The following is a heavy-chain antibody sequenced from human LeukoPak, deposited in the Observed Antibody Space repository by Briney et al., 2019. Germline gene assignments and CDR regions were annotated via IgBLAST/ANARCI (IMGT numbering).Heavy chain of an antibody. J-gene: IGHJ5*02. V-gene: IGHV3-7*01. D-gene: IGHD3-16*01. CDR3: ARGWGGDWFDP. CDR2: IRHDGSEK. CDR1: GFSFRIYW. Sequence: GGSLRLSCVASGFSFRIYWMSWVRQAPGKGLEWVDNIRHDGSEKNYVDSVKGRFTISRDNAKSSLYLQMNSLRVEDTAVYYCARGWGGDWFDPWGQGTLVTVSS.